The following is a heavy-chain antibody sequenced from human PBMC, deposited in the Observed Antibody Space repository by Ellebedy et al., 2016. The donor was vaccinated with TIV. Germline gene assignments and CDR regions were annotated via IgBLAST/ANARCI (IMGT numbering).Heavy chain of an antibody. D-gene: IGHD4-11*01. CDR3: ARDRGDYSISGP. CDR1: GFTFSSYA. Sequence: GGSLRLXCEASGFTFSSYAMSWVRQAPGRRLEWVSAISGSGGSTHYVDSVRGRFTISRDNSKNTLYLQMNSLRGEDTAVYFCARDRGDYSISGPWGQGTLVTVSS. CDR2: ISGSGGST. V-gene: IGHV3-23*01. J-gene: IGHJ5*02.